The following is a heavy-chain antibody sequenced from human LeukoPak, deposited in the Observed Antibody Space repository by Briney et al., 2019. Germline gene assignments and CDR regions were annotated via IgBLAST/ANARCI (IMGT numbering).Heavy chain of an antibody. J-gene: IGHJ5*02. V-gene: IGHV4-59*01. D-gene: IGHD6-19*01. CDR3: ARARYSSGWYGFDP. CDR1: GGSISSYY. Sequence: PSETLSLTCTVSGGSISSYYWSWIRQPPGKGLEWIGYIYYSGSTNYDPSLKSRVTISVDTSKNQFSLKLSSVTAADTAVYYCARARYSSGWYGFDPWGQGTLVTVSS. CDR2: IYYSGST.